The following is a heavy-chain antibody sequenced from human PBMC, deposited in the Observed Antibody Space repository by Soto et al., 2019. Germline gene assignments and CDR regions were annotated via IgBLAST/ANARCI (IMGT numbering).Heavy chain of an antibody. J-gene: IGHJ5*02. Sequence: PGGSLRLSCAASGFTFSSYWMHWVRQAPGKGLVWASRINSDGSSTSYADSVKGRFTISRDNAKNTLYLQMNSLRAEDTAVYYCAREGNYENWFDPWGQGTLVTGSS. CDR3: AREGNYENWFDP. CDR2: INSDGSST. V-gene: IGHV3-74*01. CDR1: GFTFSSYW. D-gene: IGHD1-7*01.